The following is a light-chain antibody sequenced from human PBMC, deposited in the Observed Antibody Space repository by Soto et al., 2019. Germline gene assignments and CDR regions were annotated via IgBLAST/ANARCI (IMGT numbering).Light chain of an antibody. CDR2: GAS. J-gene: IGKJ5*01. V-gene: IGKV3-15*01. Sequence: EIVMTQSPATLSVSPGERATLSCRASHSVSSDLAWYQQKPGQAPRLLIYGASTRAIGIPARFSGSGSGTEFTLTISSLQSEDYAVYYCQPYNNWPPITFGQGTRLEIK. CDR1: HSVSSD. CDR3: QPYNNWPPIT.